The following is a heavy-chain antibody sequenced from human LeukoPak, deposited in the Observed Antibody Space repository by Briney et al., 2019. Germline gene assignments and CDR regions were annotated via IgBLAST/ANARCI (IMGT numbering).Heavy chain of an antibody. V-gene: IGHV4-34*01. Sequence: PSETLSLTCAVYGGSFSGYYWSWIRQPPGKGLEWIGEINHSGSTNYNPSLKSRVTISVDTSKNQFSLKLSSVTAADTAVYYCAREVVVVVPAAIPQEMNWFDPWGQGTLVTVSS. CDR3: AREVVVVVPAAIPQEMNWFDP. J-gene: IGHJ5*02. CDR1: GGSFSGYY. D-gene: IGHD2-2*01. CDR2: INHSGST.